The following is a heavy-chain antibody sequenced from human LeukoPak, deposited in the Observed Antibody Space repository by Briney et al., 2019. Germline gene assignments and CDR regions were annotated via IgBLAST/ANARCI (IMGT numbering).Heavy chain of an antibody. Sequence: ASVKVSCKASGYTFTGYYMHWVRQAPGQGLEWMGWINPNSGGTNYAQKFQGRVTMTRDTSISTAYMELSRLRSDDTAVYYCARETPGYSSIFDYWGQGTLVTVSS. CDR2: INPNSGGT. D-gene: IGHD6-19*01. V-gene: IGHV1-2*02. CDR1: GYTFTGYY. J-gene: IGHJ4*02. CDR3: ARETPGYSSIFDY.